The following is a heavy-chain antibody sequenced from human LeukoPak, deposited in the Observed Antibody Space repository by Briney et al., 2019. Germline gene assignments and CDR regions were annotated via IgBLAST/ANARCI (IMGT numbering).Heavy chain of an antibody. J-gene: IGHJ6*04. Sequence: GGSLRLSCAASGFTFSRYSMNWVRQAPGKGLEWVSSISISSNYIYYTDSVKGRFTISRDNAKNSLYLQMNSLRAEDTAVYYCAELGITMIGGVWGKGTTVTISS. D-gene: IGHD3-10*02. CDR2: ISISSNYI. CDR3: AELGITMIGGV. V-gene: IGHV3-21*01. CDR1: GFTFSRYS.